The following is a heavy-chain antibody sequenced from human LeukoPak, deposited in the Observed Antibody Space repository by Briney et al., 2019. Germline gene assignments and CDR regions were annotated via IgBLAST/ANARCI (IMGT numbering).Heavy chain of an antibody. CDR1: GYTFTSYG. CDR2: ISAYNGNT. V-gene: IGHV1-18*01. Sequence: ASVKFSCKASGYTFTSYGISWVRQAPGQGLEWMGWISAYNGNTNYAQKLQGRVTMTTDTSTSTAYMELRSLRSDDTAVYYCARDLERGSYQQNYYYYYMDVWGKGTTVTVSS. CDR3: ARDLERGSYQQNYYYYYMDV. D-gene: IGHD1-26*01. J-gene: IGHJ6*03.